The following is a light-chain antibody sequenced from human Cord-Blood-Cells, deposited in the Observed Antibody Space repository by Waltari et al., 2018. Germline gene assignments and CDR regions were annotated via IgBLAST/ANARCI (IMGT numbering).Light chain of an antibody. J-gene: IGLJ2*01. CDR3: QAWGSSTVV. Sequence: SYELTQPPSVSVSPGQTASITCSGDKLGDKYACWCQQKPGQSPVLVIYQDSKRPTGIPGRFSGPNSGNTDTLTISGTQSSDEADYYFQAWGSSTVVFGGGTKLTVL. V-gene: IGLV3-1*01. CDR1: KLGDKY. CDR2: QDS.